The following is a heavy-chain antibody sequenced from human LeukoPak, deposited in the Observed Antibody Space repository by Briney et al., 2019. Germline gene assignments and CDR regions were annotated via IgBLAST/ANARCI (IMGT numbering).Heavy chain of an antibody. CDR3: ARGTERTRISGYYSFDY. CDR2: VRWGTA. Sequence: GXXLXDHFWTWIRQPAGKGLEWIGRVRWGTAYYNPSLESRVTISLDTSNNHFSLKVTSVTAADTAVYYCARGTERTRISGYYSFDYWGRGILVTVSS. V-gene: IGHV4-4*07. D-gene: IGHD5-12*01. J-gene: IGHJ4*02. CDR1: GXXLXDHF.